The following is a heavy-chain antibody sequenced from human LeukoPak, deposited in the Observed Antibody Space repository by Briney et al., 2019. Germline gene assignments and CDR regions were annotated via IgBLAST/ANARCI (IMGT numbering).Heavy chain of an antibody. CDR2: IYYSGST. Sequence: SETLSLTCTVSGGSIGSYYWSWIRQPPGKGLEWIGYIYYSGSTNYNPSLKSRVTISVDTSKNQFSLRLTSVTAADTAVYYCARGPDSSGYHFDYWGQGTLVTVSS. CDR1: GGSIGSYY. V-gene: IGHV4-59*01. D-gene: IGHD3-22*01. J-gene: IGHJ4*02. CDR3: ARGPDSSGYHFDY.